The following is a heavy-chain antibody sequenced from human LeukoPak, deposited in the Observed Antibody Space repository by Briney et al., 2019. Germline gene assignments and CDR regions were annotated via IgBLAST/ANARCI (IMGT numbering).Heavy chain of an antibody. CDR1: GITFSSHA. V-gene: IGHV3-23*01. CDR2: ISGSGGST. D-gene: IGHD6-13*01. Sequence: PGGSLRLSCAASGITFSSHAMSWVRQAPGKGLEWVSVISGSGGSTDYADSVKGRFTISRDNSKNTLYLQMNSLRADDTAVYYCAKDWGRYSSSWYYFDYRGQGTLVTVSS. J-gene: IGHJ4*02. CDR3: AKDWGRYSSSWYYFDY.